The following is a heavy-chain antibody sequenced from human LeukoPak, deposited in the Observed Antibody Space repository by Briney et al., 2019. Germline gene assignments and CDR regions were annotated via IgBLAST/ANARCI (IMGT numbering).Heavy chain of an antibody. CDR3: AREDYYDSSGYLFDY. V-gene: IGHV3-23*01. CDR1: GFTFSSYA. CDR2: ISGSGSTI. D-gene: IGHD3-22*01. J-gene: IGHJ4*02. Sequence: PGGSLRLSCAASGFTFSSYAMSWVRQAPGKGLEWVSAISGSGSTIYYADSVKGRFTISRDNAKNSLYLQMNSLRAEDTAVYYCAREDYYDSSGYLFDYWGQGTLVTVSS.